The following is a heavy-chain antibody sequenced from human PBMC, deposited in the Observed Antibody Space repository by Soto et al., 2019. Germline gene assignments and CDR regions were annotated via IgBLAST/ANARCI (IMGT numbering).Heavy chain of an antibody. CDR2: ISYDGSNK. Sequence: QVQLVESGGGVVQPGRSLRLSCAASGFTFTSYAMHWVRQAPGKGLEWVAVISYDGSNKYYADSVKGRFTISRDNSKNTLYLQMNSLRAEDTGVYYCTKSVVPDTNWFDPWGQGTLVTVSS. V-gene: IGHV3-30*18. D-gene: IGHD2-2*01. CDR3: TKSVVPDTNWFDP. J-gene: IGHJ5*02. CDR1: GFTFTSYA.